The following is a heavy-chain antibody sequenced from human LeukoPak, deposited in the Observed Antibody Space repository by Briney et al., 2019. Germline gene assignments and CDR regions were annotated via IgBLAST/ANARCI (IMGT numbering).Heavy chain of an antibody. CDR2: INPSGGST. D-gene: IGHD5-18*01. CDR3: ARADVDTAMVGY. Sequence: ASVKVFCKASGYTFTSYYMHWVRQAPGQGLEWMGIINPSGGSTSYAQKFQGRVTMTRDTSTSTVYMELSSLRSEDTAVYYCARADVDTAMVGYWGQGTLVTVSS. V-gene: IGHV1-46*01. CDR1: GYTFTSYY. J-gene: IGHJ4*02.